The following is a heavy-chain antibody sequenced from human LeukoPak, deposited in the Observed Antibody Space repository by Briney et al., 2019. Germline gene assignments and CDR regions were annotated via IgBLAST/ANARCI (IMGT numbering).Heavy chain of an antibody. V-gene: IGHV1-69*05. D-gene: IGHD3-16*02. Sequence: SVRVSCKASGGTFSSYAISWVRQAPGQGLEWMGGIIPIFGTANYAQKFQGRVTITTDESTSTAYMELSSLRSEDTAVYYCARTYYDYVWGSYRPGYFDYWGQGTLVTVSS. CDR3: ARTYYDYVWGSYRPGYFDY. CDR1: GGTFSSYA. CDR2: IIPIFGTA. J-gene: IGHJ4*02.